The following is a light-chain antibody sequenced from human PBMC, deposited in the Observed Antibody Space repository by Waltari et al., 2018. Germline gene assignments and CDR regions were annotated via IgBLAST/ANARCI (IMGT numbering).Light chain of an antibody. CDR3: CSYAGSSTPNWV. J-gene: IGLJ3*02. CDR2: EGS. CDR1: SSDVGSYNL. V-gene: IGLV2-23*01. Sequence: QSALTQPASVSGSPGQSITISCTGISSDVGSYNLVSWYQQHPGKAPKLMFYEGSERPCGVSNRFSGSKSCNTASLTISGLQADDEADYYCCSYAGSSTPNWVFGGGTKLTVL.